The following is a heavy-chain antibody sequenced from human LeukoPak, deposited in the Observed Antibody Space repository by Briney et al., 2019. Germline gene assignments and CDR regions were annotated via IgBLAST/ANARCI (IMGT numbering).Heavy chain of an antibody. Sequence: SETLSLTCTVSGGSISSSSYYWGWIRQPPGKGLEWIGSIYYSGSTYYNPSLKSRVTISVDTSKNQFSLKLSSVTAADTAVYYCARQPRFNRPAINWFDPWGQGALVTVSS. J-gene: IGHJ5*02. D-gene: IGHD2-2*02. V-gene: IGHV4-39*01. CDR3: ARQPRFNRPAINWFDP. CDR1: GGSISSSSYY. CDR2: IYYSGST.